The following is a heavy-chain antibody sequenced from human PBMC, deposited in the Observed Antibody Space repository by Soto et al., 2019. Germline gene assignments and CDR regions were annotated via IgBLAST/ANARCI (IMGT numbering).Heavy chain of an antibody. CDR3: ARGRGGAFDF. V-gene: IGHV3-74*01. J-gene: IGHJ4*02. CDR1: GFTFSSYL. D-gene: IGHD3-16*01. Sequence: EVQLVESGGGLVQPGGSLRLSCAASGFTFSSYLMHWVRQAPGKGLVWVSHINLDGSITEYGDSVKGRFTTSRDNAKNTPYLQMNTLRAEDTAVYYCARGRGGAFDFWGQGTLVTVSS. CDR2: INLDGSIT.